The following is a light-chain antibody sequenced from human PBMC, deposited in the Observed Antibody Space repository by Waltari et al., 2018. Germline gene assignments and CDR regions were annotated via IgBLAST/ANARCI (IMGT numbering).Light chain of an antibody. CDR3: QSYDSSLSGGV. CDR2: GNS. CDR1: SSNIGAGYD. J-gene: IGLJ2*01. Sequence: QSVLTQPHSVSGAPGQRVTISCTGSSSNIGAGYDVHWYQQLPETAPKLLIYGNSNRPSGVPDRFSGSKSGTSASLAITGLQAEDEADYYCQSYDSSLSGGVFGGGTKLTVL. V-gene: IGLV1-40*01.